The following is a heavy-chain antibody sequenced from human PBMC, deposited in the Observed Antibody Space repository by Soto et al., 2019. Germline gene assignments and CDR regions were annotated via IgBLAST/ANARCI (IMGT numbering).Heavy chain of an antibody. CDR3: ARRGVTTYYYYGMDV. J-gene: IGHJ6*02. D-gene: IGHD2-21*02. CDR1: GGSISSSSYY. Sequence: ETLSLTCTVSGGSISSSSYYWGWIRQPPGKGLEWIGSIHYSGSTYYNPSLKSRVTISVDTSKNQFSLKLSSVTAADTAVYYCARRGVTTYYYYGMDVWGQRTTVTVSS. V-gene: IGHV4-39*01. CDR2: IHYSGST.